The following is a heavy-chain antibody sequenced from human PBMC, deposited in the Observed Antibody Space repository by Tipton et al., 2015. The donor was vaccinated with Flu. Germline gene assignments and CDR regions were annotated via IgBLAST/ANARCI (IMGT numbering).Heavy chain of an antibody. Sequence: QLVQSGAEVKKPGASVKVSCKASGYTFTSYGISWVRQAPGQGLEWMGWISACNGNTNYAQKLQGRVTMTTDTSTSTAYMELRSLRSDDTAVYYCARVPAATGPKKNWFDPWGQGTLVTVSS. D-gene: IGHD2-2*01. J-gene: IGHJ5*02. V-gene: IGHV1-18*01. CDR1: GYTFTSYG. CDR2: ISACNGNT. CDR3: ARVPAATGPKKNWFDP.